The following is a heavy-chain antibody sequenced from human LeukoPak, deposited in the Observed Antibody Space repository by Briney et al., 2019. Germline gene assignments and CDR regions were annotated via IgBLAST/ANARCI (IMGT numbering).Heavy chain of an antibody. CDR3: ARAGGSLWFGEFPFDY. Sequence: SETLSLTCAVSGGSISSNNWWGWVRQPPGKGLAWIGEIYHSGSPNYNPSLKSRVTISVDKSRNHFSLNLSSVTAADTAVYYCARAGGSLWFGEFPFDYWGQGTLVTVSS. J-gene: IGHJ4*02. V-gene: IGHV4-4*02. D-gene: IGHD3-10*01. CDR2: IYHSGSP. CDR1: GGSISSNNW.